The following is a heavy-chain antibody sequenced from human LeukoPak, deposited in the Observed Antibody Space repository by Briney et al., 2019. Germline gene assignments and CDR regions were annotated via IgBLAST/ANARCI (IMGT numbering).Heavy chain of an antibody. CDR3: AALLLWFGESPSEDYYGMDV. D-gene: IGHD3-10*01. V-gene: IGHV1-58*02. J-gene: IGHJ6*02. CDR2: IVVGSGNT. CDR1: GFTFTSSA. Sequence: LEASVKVSCKASGFTFTSSAMQWVRQARGQRLEWIGWIVVGSGNTNYAQKFQERVTITRDVSTSTAYMELSSLRSEDTAVYYCAALLLWFGESPSEDYYGMDVWGQGTTVTVSS.